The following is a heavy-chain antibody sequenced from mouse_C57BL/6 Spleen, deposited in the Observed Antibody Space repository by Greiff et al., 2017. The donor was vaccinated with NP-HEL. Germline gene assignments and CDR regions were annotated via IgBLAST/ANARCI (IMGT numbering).Heavy chain of an antibody. D-gene: IGHD1-1*01. CDR3: ARGYGNFDV. Sequence: VQLQQPGAELVRPGTSVKLSCKASGYTFTSYWMHWVKQRPGQGLEWIGVIDPSDSYTNYNQKFKGKATLTVDTSSSTAYMQLSSLTSEDSAVYYCARGYGNFDVWGTGTTVTVSS. J-gene: IGHJ1*03. V-gene: IGHV1-59*01. CDR1: GYTFTSYW. CDR2: IDPSDSYT.